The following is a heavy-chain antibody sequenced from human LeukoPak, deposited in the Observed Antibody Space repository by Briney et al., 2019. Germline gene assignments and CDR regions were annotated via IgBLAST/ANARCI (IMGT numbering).Heavy chain of an antibody. CDR2: INPNSGGT. V-gene: IGHV1-2*02. Sequence: ASVKVSCKASGYTFTGYYMHWVRQAPGQGLEWMGWINPNSGGTNYAQKFQGRVTMTRNTSITTAYMELSSLRSEDTAMYYCASLTQNVYYGSEGAGYFDLWGRGTLVTVSS. J-gene: IGHJ2*01. D-gene: IGHD3-10*01. CDR3: ASLTQNVYYGSEGAGYFDL. CDR1: GYTFTGYY.